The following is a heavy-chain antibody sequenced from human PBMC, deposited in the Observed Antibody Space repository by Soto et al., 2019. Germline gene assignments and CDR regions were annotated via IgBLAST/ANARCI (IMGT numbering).Heavy chain of an antibody. V-gene: IGHV4-31*03. D-gene: IGHD3-10*01. Sequence: SETLSLTCTVSGGSISSGGYYWSWIRQHPGKGLEWIGYIYYSGSTYYNPSLKSRVTISVDTSKNQFSLKLSSVTAADTAVYYCARDIWFGELLSPYYYYGMDVWGQGTTVTVS. CDR2: IYYSGST. J-gene: IGHJ6*02. CDR1: GGSISSGGYY. CDR3: ARDIWFGELLSPYYYYGMDV.